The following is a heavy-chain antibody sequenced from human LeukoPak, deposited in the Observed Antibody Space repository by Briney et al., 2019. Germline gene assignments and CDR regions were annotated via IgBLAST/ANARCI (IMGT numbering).Heavy chain of an antibody. CDR2: ISGSGGST. J-gene: IGHJ4*02. V-gene: IGHV3-23*01. D-gene: IGHD6-19*01. CDR1: GGSFSGYY. CDR3: AKAFSSGWYIPFDY. Sequence: ETLSLTCAVYGGSFSGYYWSWVRQAPGKGLEWVSAISGSGGSTYYADSVKGRFTISRDNSKNTLYLQMNSLRAEDTAVYYCAKAFSSGWYIPFDYWGQGTLVTVSS.